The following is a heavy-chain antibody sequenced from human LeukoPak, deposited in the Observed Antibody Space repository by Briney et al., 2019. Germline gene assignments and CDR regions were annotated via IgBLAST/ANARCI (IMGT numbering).Heavy chain of an antibody. V-gene: IGHV3-11*06. Sequence: GGSLRLSCAASGFTFSDYYMSRIRQAPGKGLEWVSYISSSSSYTNYADSVKDRFTISRDNAKNSLYLQMNSLRAEDTAVYYCATGGSSSWYGGFDYWGQGTLVTVSS. CDR1: GFTFSDYY. J-gene: IGHJ4*02. CDR3: ATGGSSSWYGGFDY. D-gene: IGHD6-13*01. CDR2: ISSSSSYT.